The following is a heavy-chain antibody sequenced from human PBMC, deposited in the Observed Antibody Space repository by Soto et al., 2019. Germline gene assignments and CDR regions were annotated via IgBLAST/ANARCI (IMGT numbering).Heavy chain of an antibody. D-gene: IGHD5-12*01. CDR2: IFSSGST. V-gene: IGHV4-4*07. J-gene: IGHJ4*02. CDR1: GGSINTFY. Sequence: MSLTCTVSGGSINTFYWSWVRQPAGKGLEWIGRIFSSGSTSFNPSLESRVAMSVDTSKNHFSLNLSSVTAADMAVYYCAREGSYSAYNFAHGIQLWSFDFWGQGALVTV. CDR3: AREGSYSAYNFAHGIQLWSFDF.